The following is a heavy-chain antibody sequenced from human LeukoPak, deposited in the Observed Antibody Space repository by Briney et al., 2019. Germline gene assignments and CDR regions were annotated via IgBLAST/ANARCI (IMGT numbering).Heavy chain of an antibody. Sequence: ASVKVSCKASGYTFTSYYMHWVRQAPGQGLEWMGIINPSGGSTSYAQKFQGRVTMTRDMSTSTVYMELSSLRSEDTAVYYCARDGVLLWFGELPTETYYYGMDVWGQGTTVTVSS. CDR3: ARDGVLLWFGELPTETYYYGMDV. CDR2: INPSGGST. J-gene: IGHJ6*02. D-gene: IGHD3-10*01. CDR1: GYTFTSYY. V-gene: IGHV1-46*01.